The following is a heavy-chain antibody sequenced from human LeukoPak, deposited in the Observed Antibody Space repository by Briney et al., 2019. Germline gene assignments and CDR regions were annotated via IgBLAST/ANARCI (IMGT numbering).Heavy chain of an antibody. V-gene: IGHV1-2*02. D-gene: IGHD4-17*01. J-gene: IGHJ4*02. CDR1: GYTFTGYY. CDR3: ARDYGHDYGDYIELDY. CDR2: INPNSGGT. Sequence: ASVKVSCKASGYTFTGYYMHWVRQAPGQGLEWMGWINPNSGGTNCAQKFQGRVTMTRDTSISTAYMELSRLRSDDTAVYHCARDYGHDYGDYIELDYWGQGTLVTVSS.